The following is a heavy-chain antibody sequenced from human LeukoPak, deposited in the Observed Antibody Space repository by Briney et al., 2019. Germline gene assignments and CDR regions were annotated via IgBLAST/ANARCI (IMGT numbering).Heavy chain of an antibody. CDR1: GGTFSSYA. V-gene: IGHV1-69*01. J-gene: IGHJ5*02. CDR2: VIPIFGTA. CDR3: ARDLGYCSSTSCYGDSDWFDP. D-gene: IGHD2-2*01. Sequence: SVKVSCKASGGTFSSYAISWVRQAPGQGLEWMGGVIPIFGTANYAQKFQGRVTITADESASTAYMELSSLRSEDTAVYYCARDLGYCSSTSCYGDSDWFDPWGQGTLVTVSS.